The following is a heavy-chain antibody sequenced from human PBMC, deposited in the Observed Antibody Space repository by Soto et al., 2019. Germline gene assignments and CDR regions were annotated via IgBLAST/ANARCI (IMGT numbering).Heavy chain of an antibody. CDR3: AKASGAAPYSSSWSLRSYYFDY. V-gene: IGHV3-23*01. J-gene: IGHJ4*02. D-gene: IGHD6-13*01. CDR2: ISGSGGST. CDR1: GFTFSSYA. Sequence: GGSLRLSCAASGFTFSSYAMSWVRQAPGKGLEWVSAISGSGGSTYYADSVKGRFTISRDNSKNTLYLQMNSLRAEDTAVYYCAKASGAAPYSSSWSLRSYYFDYWGQGTLVTVSS.